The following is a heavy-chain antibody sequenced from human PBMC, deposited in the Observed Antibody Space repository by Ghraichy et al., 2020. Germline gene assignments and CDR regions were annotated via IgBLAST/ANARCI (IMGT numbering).Heavy chain of an antibody. V-gene: IGHV3-21*01. CDR2: ISSSSSYI. Sequence: ETLSLTCAASGFTFSSYSMNWVRQAPGKGLEWVSSISSSSSYIYYADSVKGRFTISRDNAKNSLYLQMNSLRAEDTAVYYCASLDVLRFLGRTGGYDYWGQGTLVTVSS. CDR3: ASLDVLRFLGRTGGYDY. J-gene: IGHJ4*02. CDR1: GFTFSSYS. D-gene: IGHD3-3*01.